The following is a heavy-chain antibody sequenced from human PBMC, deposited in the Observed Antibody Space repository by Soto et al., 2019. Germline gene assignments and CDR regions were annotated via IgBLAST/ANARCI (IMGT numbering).Heavy chain of an antibody. Sequence: SENLSLTCTVSGGSIRQYCWLWIRQPPGKGLEWIGYVYSSGSTHYNPSLQSRVTISADTSKNQVSLKVNSVTAADTAVYYCARDHPHSYGVYYFDYWGQGTPVTVS. J-gene: IGHJ4*02. CDR3: ARDHPHSYGVYYFDY. CDR2: VYSSGST. D-gene: IGHD5-18*01. CDR1: GGSIRQYC. V-gene: IGHV4-59*01.